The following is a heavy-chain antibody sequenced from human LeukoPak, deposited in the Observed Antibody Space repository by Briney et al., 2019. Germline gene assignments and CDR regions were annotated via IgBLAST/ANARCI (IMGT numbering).Heavy chain of an antibody. D-gene: IGHD6-13*01. CDR1: GFTFSSYA. CDR2: ISYDGSNK. V-gene: IGHV3-30-3*01. Sequence: GGSLRLSCAASGFTFSSYAMHWVRQAPGKGLEWVAAISYDGSNKYYADSVKGRFTISRDNSKNTLYLQMNSLRAEDTAVYYCARAPYSSPCCFDYWGQGTLVTVSS. J-gene: IGHJ4*02. CDR3: ARAPYSSPCCFDY.